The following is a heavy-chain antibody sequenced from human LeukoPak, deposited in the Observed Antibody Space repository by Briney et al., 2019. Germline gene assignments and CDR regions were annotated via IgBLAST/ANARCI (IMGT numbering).Heavy chain of an antibody. CDR1: GFTFSSYG. D-gene: IGHD1-26*01. CDR2: ISYDGSNK. V-gene: IGHV3-30*18. Sequence: GGSLRLSCAASGFTFSSYGMHWVRQAPGKGLEWVAVISYDGSNKYYADSVKGRFTISRDNSKNTLYLQMNSLRAEDTAVYYCAKDSIVGTPPRFDYWGQGTLVTVSS. J-gene: IGHJ4*02. CDR3: AKDSIVGTPPRFDY.